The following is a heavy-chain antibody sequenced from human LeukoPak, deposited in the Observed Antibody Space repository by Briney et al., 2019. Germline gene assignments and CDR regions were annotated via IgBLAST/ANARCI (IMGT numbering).Heavy chain of an antibody. CDR1: GGSISSYY. V-gene: IGHV4-59*01. Sequence: SETLSLTCTVSGGSISSYYWSWIRQPPGKGLEWIGYIYYSGSTNYNPSLKSRATISVDTSKNQFSLKLSSVTAADTAVYYCARDRTGTTYHYGMDVWGQGTTVTVSS. D-gene: IGHD1-1*01. CDR3: ARDRTGTTYHYGMDV. CDR2: IYYSGST. J-gene: IGHJ6*02.